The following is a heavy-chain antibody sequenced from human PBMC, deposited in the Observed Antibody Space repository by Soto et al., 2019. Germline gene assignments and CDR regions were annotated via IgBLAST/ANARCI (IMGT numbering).Heavy chain of an antibody. Sequence: QLQLQESGPGLVKPSETLSLTCTVSGGSISSSSYYWGWIRQPPGKGLEWIGSIYYSGSTYYNPSLKSRVTISVDTSKNQFSLKLSSVTAADTAVYYCARQEVFHSSVPGYFDYWGQGTLVTVSS. J-gene: IGHJ4*02. CDR3: ARQEVFHSSVPGYFDY. D-gene: IGHD6-25*01. CDR1: GGSISSSSYY. CDR2: IYYSGST. V-gene: IGHV4-39*01.